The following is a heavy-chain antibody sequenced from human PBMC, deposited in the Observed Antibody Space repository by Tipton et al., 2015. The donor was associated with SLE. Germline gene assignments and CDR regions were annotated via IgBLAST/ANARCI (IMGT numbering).Heavy chain of an antibody. CDR3: ASKRGVAAAGQNAFDI. CDR1: GFTFSSYE. D-gene: IGHD6-13*01. Sequence: SLRLSCAASGFTFSSYEMNWVRQAPGKGLEWVSYISSSGSTIYYADSVKGRFTISRDNAKSSLYLQMNSLRAEDTAVYYCASKRGVAAAGQNAFDIWGQGTMVTVSS. J-gene: IGHJ3*02. CDR2: ISSSGSTI. V-gene: IGHV3-48*03.